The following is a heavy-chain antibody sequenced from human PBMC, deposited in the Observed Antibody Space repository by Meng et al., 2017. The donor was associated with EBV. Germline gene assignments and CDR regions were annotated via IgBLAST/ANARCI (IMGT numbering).Heavy chain of an antibody. V-gene: IGHV1-69*01. D-gene: IGHD3-10*01. J-gene: IGHJ4*02. CDR2: FLPRLGAP. CDR1: GGPFRYYA. CDR3: ASESGRGYTPDY. Sequence: QVQLVQSAGGVKKPGASVKVSCKTSGGPFRYYAISWVRQAPGQGLEWLGGFLPRLGAPNYAQKFHGRVKITADESTSTHYMDLSSLRSEDTAIYYCASESGRGYTPDYWGQGTLVTVSS.